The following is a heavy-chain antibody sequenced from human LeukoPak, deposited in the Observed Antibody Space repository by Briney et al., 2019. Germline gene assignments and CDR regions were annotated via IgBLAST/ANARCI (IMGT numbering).Heavy chain of an antibody. CDR3: VKDLGQQWLVSYFDY. J-gene: IGHJ4*02. CDR2: ISSNGGST. D-gene: IGHD6-19*01. Sequence: PGGSLRLSCSASGFTFSSYAMHWVRQAPGKGLEYVSAISSNGGSTYYADSVKGRFTISRDNSKSTLYLQMSSLRAEDTAVYYCVKDLGQQWLVSYFDYWGQGTLVTVSS. CDR1: GFTFSSYA. V-gene: IGHV3-64D*06.